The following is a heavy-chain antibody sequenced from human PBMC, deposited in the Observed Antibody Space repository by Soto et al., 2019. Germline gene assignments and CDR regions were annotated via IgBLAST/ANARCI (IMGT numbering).Heavy chain of an antibody. CDR3: AGGYYYDSSGYRA. CDR1: GFSIRSYS. D-gene: IGHD3-22*01. Sequence: GGSLRLSCVASGFSIRSYSMNWVRQAPGKGLEWISYISSSGGTIYYADSVKGRFTISRDNAKNSLYLQMISLRDEDTAVYYCAGGYYYDSSGYRAWGQRTLVTVSS. J-gene: IGHJ4*02. V-gene: IGHV3-48*02. CDR2: ISSSGGTI.